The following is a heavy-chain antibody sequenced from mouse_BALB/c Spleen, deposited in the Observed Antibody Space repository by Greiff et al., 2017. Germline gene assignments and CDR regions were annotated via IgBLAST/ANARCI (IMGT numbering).Heavy chain of an antibody. D-gene: IGHD1-1*01. J-gene: IGHJ3*01. V-gene: IGHV2-2*02. CDR1: GFSLTSYG. CDR3: ARNHEYYGSSWLAD. CDR2: IWSGRST. Sequence: QVQLKQSGPGLVQPSQSLSITCTGSGFSLTSYGVHWVRQSPGKGLEWLGVIWSGRSTDYNAAFISRLSISKDNSTCHVFFKMNSLQANDTAIYYSARNHEYYGSSWLADWGQGTLVTVSA.